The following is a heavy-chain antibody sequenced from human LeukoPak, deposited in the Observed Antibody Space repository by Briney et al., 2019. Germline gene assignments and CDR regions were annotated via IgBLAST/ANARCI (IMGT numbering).Heavy chain of an antibody. CDR1: RFTFSSYG. V-gene: IGHV3-30*18. CDR3: AKEHYDFWSGYYPHYYYYMDV. CDR2: ISSVGSNK. D-gene: IGHD3-3*01. J-gene: IGHJ6*03. Sequence: PGGSLRLSCAASRFTFSSYGMHWVRQAPGKGLEWVALISSVGSNKYYADSVKGRFTISRDNSKNTLYLQMNSRRAEDTAVYYCAKEHYDFWSGYYPHYYYYMDVWGKGTTVTVSS.